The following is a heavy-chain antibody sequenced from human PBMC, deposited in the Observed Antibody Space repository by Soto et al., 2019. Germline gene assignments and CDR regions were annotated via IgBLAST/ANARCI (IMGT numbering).Heavy chain of an antibody. Sequence: VQLLESGGSTVQPGGSLTLSCAASGFPFSSYAMSWVRQTPEKGLERVAGISGGGNDRYYADFVQGRFTFSRDNSRNILYLQMNSLRAEDTAMYYCARSLFMVAPDNEPFDYWGQGTLVTVSS. J-gene: IGHJ4*02. CDR1: GFPFSSYA. CDR3: ARSLFMVAPDNEPFDY. D-gene: IGHD5-12*01. CDR2: ISGGGNDR. V-gene: IGHV3-23*01.